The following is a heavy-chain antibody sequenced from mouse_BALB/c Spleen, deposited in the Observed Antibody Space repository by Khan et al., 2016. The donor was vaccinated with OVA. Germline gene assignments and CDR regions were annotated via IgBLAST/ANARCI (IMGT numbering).Heavy chain of an antibody. J-gene: IGHJ1*01. CDR3: ARKIVNYGGDYWYFDV. D-gene: IGHD1-1*02. CDR2: IFPGSNTT. V-gene: IGHV1-77*01. Sequence: QVQLQQSGPDLVEPGASVMMSCKASGYTVTDYFLSWVKQRTGQGLEWIGEIFPGSNTTYYSEKFRGKATLTADKSSNTVFMHLSSLPSAESAVFLCARKIVNYGGDYWYFDVWGAGTTVTVTS. CDR1: GYTVTDYF.